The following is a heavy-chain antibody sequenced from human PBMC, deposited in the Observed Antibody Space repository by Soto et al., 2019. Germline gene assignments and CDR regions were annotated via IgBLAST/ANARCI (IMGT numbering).Heavy chain of an antibody. D-gene: IGHD3-10*01. V-gene: IGHV3-53*01. CDR3: AAQPGGGGY. CDR1: GFTVSNNY. CDR2: IYSGGYT. J-gene: IGHJ4*02. Sequence: EVQLVESGGGLIQPGGSLRLSCAVSGFTVSNNYMSWVRQAPGKGLEGVSVIYSGGYTAYGDSVKGRFTISRDNSKNTLYPQRKSRGAAVTAVFFCAAQPGGGGYWGQGTLVTVSS.